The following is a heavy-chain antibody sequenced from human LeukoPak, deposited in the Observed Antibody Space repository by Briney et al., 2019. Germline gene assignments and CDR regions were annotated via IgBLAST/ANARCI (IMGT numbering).Heavy chain of an antibody. Sequence: GGSLRLACAASGFTFSGYAISWVRQAPGKGLEWVSAISGSGGSTYYADSVKGRFTISRDNSKNTLCLQMNSLRAEDTAVYYCAKGGRAVAATRAFDIWGQGTMVTVSS. D-gene: IGHD6-19*01. CDR1: GFTFSGYA. CDR3: AKGGRAVAATRAFDI. CDR2: ISGSGGST. J-gene: IGHJ3*02. V-gene: IGHV3-23*01.